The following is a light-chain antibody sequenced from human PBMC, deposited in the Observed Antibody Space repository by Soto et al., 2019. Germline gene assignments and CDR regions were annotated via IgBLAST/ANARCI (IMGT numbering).Light chain of an antibody. CDR2: DAS. CDR3: QQRSNWPPT. CDR1: QGVRSY. V-gene: IGKV3-11*01. J-gene: IGKJ2*01. Sequence: EIVLTQSPATLSLSPGARATLSCRASQGVRSYLAWYQQKPGQAPGLLIYDASNRATGIPARFSGSGSGTDFTLTISSLEAEDFAVYYCQQRSNWPPTLSQGTKLEIK.